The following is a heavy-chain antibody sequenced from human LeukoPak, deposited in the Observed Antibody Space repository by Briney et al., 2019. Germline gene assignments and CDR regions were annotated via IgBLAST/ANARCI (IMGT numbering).Heavy chain of an antibody. J-gene: IGHJ4*02. V-gene: IGHV1-46*01. D-gene: IGHD5-18*01. CDR1: GYTFTSHY. CDR3: ARMDMDIAMVTNYLDH. Sequence: ASVTISCTASGYTFTSHYMHWVRQAPGQGLEWMGVIHPSGSSTNYGQKFQGRVTMTKDTSTSTVYIELNSLRSEDTAVYYCARMDMDIAMVTNYLDHWGQGTLVTVSS. CDR2: IHPSGSST.